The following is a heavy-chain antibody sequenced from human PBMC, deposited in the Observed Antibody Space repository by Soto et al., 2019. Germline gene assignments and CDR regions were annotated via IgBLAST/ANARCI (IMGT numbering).Heavy chain of an antibody. CDR3: AKDSGCVNNACAYDP. CDR1: GFIFSDYT. J-gene: IGHJ5*02. V-gene: IGHV3-21*01. CDR2: ISRGSDYI. D-gene: IGHD1-20*01. Sequence: EVHLVESGGGLVKPGGSLRLTCAASGFIFSDYTRNWVRQAPGKGLEWVSSISRGSDYIFYADTVKGRFTISRDNARNSLYLQMTSLRAEDTAVYYCAKDSGCVNNACAYDPWGQGTLVTVSS.